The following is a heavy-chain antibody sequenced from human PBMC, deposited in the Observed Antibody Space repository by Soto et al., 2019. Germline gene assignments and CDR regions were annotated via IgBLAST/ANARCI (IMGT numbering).Heavy chain of an antibody. D-gene: IGHD6-19*01. CDR1: GYTFTSYG. V-gene: IGHV1-18*01. J-gene: IGHJ3*02. CDR2: ISAYNGNT. CDR3: GTSQRVAGDDAFDI. Sequence: ASVKVSCKASGYTFTSYGISWVRQAPGQGLEWMGWISAYNGNTNYAQKLQGRVTMTTDTSTSTAYMELRSLRSDDTAVYYCGTSQRVAGDDAFDIWGQGPMVTVSS.